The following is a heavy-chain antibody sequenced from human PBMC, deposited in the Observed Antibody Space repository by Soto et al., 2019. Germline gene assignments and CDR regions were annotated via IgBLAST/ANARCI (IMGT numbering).Heavy chain of an antibody. CDR1: GFTFSGYA. J-gene: IGHJ6*02. V-gene: IGHV3-23*01. D-gene: IGHD1-26*01. CDR2: INDSGDST. Sequence: EVQLLESGGGLVQPGGSLRLSCTASGFTFSGYAMSWVRQSPGKGLEWVSTINDSGDSTYYADSVKGRFSISRDNSKNALYLQMNSLRAEDTAVYYCAKDMELSLPPYYYYCGLDVWGQGTTVTVSS. CDR3: AKDMELSLPPYYYYCGLDV.